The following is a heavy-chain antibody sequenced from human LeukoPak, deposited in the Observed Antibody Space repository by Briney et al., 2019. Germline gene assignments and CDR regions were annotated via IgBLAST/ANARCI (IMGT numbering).Heavy chain of an antibody. D-gene: IGHD6-13*01. V-gene: IGHV3-11*04. J-gene: IGHJ5*01. Sequence: PGGSLRLSCAASGFTFSGYYMSWIRQAPGKGLEWVSYISSSGTSRYNADSVKGRFTISRDNAKNSVYLQTNSLRAEDTAVYYCARGRYSSRWFDYWGQGTLVTVSS. CDR3: ARGRYSSRWFDY. CDR2: ISSSGTSR. CDR1: GFTFSGYY.